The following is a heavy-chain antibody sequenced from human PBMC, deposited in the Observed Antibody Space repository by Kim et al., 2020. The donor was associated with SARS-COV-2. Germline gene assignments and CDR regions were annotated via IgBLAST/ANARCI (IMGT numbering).Heavy chain of an antibody. CDR3: ARAPRPASRYLGY. D-gene: IGHD6-6*01. J-gene: IGHJ4*02. Sequence: NYTPSLKRRVTMSVDTSKNQVSLRLTAVTAAETAVYYCARAPRPASRYLGYWGQGTLVTVSS. V-gene: IGHV4-34*01.